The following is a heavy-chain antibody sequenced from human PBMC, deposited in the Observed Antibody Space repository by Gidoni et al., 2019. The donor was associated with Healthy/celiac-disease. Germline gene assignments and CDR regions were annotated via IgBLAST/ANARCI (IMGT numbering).Heavy chain of an antibody. V-gene: IGHV3-23*04. Sequence: EVQLVESGGGLVQPGGSLRLSCAASGFTFSSYAMRWVRQGTGKGLELVSAIRGSGCSTYYADSVKGRFTISRENSKNTMYLQKNSLRAEDTAVYYCAKGPSIAVAGTRYFDLWGRGTLVTVSS. CDR2: IRGSGCST. CDR3: AKGPSIAVAGTRYFDL. J-gene: IGHJ2*01. D-gene: IGHD6-19*01. CDR1: GFTFSSYA.